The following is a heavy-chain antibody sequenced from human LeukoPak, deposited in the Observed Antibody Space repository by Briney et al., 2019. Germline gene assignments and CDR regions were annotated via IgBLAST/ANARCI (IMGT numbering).Heavy chain of an antibody. CDR2: IYSGGST. J-gene: IGHJ3*02. Sequence: GGSLRLSCAASGFTVSSNYMSWVRQAPGKGLEWVSVIYSGGSTYYADSVKGRFTISRDNSKNTLYLQMNSLRAEDTAVYYCAITWEFDAFDIWGQGTMVTVSS. V-gene: IGHV3-66*01. CDR3: AITWEFDAFDI. D-gene: IGHD1-26*01. CDR1: GFTVSSNY.